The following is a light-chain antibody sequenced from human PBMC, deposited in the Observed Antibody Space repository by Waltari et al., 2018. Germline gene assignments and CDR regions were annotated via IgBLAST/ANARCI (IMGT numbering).Light chain of an antibody. CDR2: EVT. Sequence: QSALTQPPSASGSPGQSVTISCTGSSSDVGSYNYVSWYQHHPGKAPKLIIYEVTKRPSGVPDRFSGSKSGNTASLTVSGLQAEDEAEFYCSSYAGSNNLVFGGGTKLTVL. CDR1: SSDVGSYNY. CDR3: SSYAGSNNLV. V-gene: IGLV2-8*01. J-gene: IGLJ2*01.